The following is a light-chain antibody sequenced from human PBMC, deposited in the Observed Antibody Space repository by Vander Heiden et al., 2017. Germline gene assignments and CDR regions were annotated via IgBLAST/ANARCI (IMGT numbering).Light chain of an antibody. CDR2: LGS. Sequence: DIVMTQSPLSLPVTPGEPASISCRPSQSLLHRNGYNYLDWYLQKPGQSPQLLIYLGSNRASGVPDRFSGSGSGTYFTLKISRVEAEDVGVYYCMQALQTPLTFGGGTKVEIK. V-gene: IGKV2-28*01. CDR1: QSLLHRNGYNY. CDR3: MQALQTPLT. J-gene: IGKJ4*01.